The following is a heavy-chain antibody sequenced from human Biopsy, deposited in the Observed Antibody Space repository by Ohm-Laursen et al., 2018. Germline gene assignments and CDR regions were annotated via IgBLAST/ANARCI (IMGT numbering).Heavy chain of an antibody. CDR1: GFTLSSYW. V-gene: IGHV3-7*04. D-gene: IGHD2-8*02. CDR3: TGDSGGLGDY. CDR2: IKEDGGEK. Sequence: GSLRLSCTASGFTLSSYWMNWVRQAPGKGLEWVANIKEDGGEKYYVDSIKGRFTISRDNARNSLSLQMNSLRAEDTAVYYCTGDSGGLGDYWGQGTLVTVSS. J-gene: IGHJ4*02.